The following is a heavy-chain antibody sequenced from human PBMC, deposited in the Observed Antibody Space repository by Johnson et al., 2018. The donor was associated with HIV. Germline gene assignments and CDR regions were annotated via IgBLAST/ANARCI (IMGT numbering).Heavy chain of an antibody. J-gene: IGHJ3*02. Sequence: QMQLVESGGALVQPGGSLRLSCAASGFTVSSNYMSWVRQAPGKGLEWVSYISSSGSTIYYADSVKGRFTISRDNAKNSLYLQMNSLRAEDTAVYYCASPKTPTRVVRGAFDIWGQGTMVTVSS. V-gene: IGHV3-11*04. D-gene: IGHD3-10*01. CDR1: GFTVSSNY. CDR3: ASPKTPTRVVRGAFDI. CDR2: ISSSGSTI.